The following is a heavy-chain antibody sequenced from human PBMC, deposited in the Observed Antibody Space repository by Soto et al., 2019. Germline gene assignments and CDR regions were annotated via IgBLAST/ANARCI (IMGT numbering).Heavy chain of an antibody. CDR2: MSRDGNNE. Sequence: PGGSLRLSCVASGFTFSDYAMHWVRQAPGKGLQWVAVMSRDGNNEYYTDSVKGRWTISRDNSKNTLYLQINSLRIDDTAIYYCAKGVVGATKGYLDSWGQGTRVTVSS. CDR1: GFTFSDYA. CDR3: AKGVVGATKGYLDS. V-gene: IGHV3-30*10. D-gene: IGHD1-26*01. J-gene: IGHJ4*02.